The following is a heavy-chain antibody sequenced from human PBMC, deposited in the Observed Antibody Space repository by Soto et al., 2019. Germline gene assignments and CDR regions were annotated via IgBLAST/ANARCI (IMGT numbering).Heavy chain of an antibody. CDR2: ISAYNGNT. CDR3: ARTRGVSKLRLHLGELSF. J-gene: IGHJ4*02. CDR1: GYTFTSYG. D-gene: IGHD3-16*02. V-gene: IGHV1-18*01. Sequence: QVQLVQSGAEVKKPGASVKVSCKASGYTFTSYGISWVRQAPGQGLEWMGWISAYNGNTNYAQKLQGRVTMTTDTSTSTAYMELRSLRSDDTAVYYWARTRGVSKLRLHLGELSFWGQGTLVTVSS.